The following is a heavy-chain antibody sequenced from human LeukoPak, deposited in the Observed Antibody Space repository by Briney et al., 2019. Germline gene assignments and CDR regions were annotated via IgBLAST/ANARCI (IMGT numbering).Heavy chain of an antibody. Sequence: GGSLRLSCAASGFTFSNYAVSWVRQAPGKGLDWVSVISGPGTSTSYGNSVKGRFTISRDNSKNTVFLQMNSLRAEDTAVYYCARGGWVSSDAFDVLGQGTMVTVSS. CDR2: ISGPGTST. J-gene: IGHJ3*01. CDR1: GFTFSNYA. D-gene: IGHD5/OR15-5a*01. CDR3: ARGGWVSSDAFDV. V-gene: IGHV3-23*01.